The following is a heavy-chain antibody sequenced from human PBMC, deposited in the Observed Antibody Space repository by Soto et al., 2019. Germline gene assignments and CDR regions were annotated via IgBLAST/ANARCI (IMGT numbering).Heavy chain of an antibody. CDR1: GFTFSSYG. CDR2: IWYDGSNK. J-gene: IGHJ6*02. CDR3: ARDVGEGSLGIGGMDV. V-gene: IGHV3-33*01. D-gene: IGHD7-27*01. Sequence: QVQLVESGGGVVQPGRSLRLSCAASGFTFSSYGMHWVRQAPGKVLEWVAVIWYDGSNKNYADSVKGRFTLSRDNSTNTLDLRMTSLRSGDSAVQYCARDVGEGSLGIGGMDVWGQGTTVAVAS.